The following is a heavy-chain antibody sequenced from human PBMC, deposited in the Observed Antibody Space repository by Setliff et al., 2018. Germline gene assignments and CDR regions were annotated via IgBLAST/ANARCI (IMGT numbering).Heavy chain of an antibody. CDR1: GGSISSPNW. CDR2: IYHSGTT. CDR3: TRAYSGSHDY. D-gene: IGHD1-26*01. V-gene: IGHV4-4*02. Sequence: SETLSLTCAVSGGSISSPNWWNWVRQPPGKGLEWIGEIYHSGTTNYNPSLKSRVTMSVDKSRNQFSLRLTSVTAADTAIYYCTRAYSGSHDYWGQGTQVTVSS. J-gene: IGHJ4*02.